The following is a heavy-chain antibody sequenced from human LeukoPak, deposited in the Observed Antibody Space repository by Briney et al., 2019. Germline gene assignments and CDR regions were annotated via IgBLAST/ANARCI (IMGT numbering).Heavy chain of an antibody. V-gene: IGHV1-69*01. J-gene: IGHJ4*02. Sequence: SVKVSCKASGGTFSSYAISWVRQAPGQGLEWMGGIIPIFGTANYAQKFQGRVTITADESTSTAYMELSSLRSEDTAVYYCASGYCSSTSCYSIDYWGQGTLVTVSS. D-gene: IGHD2-2*01. CDR1: GGTFSSYA. CDR2: IIPIFGTA. CDR3: ASGYCSSTSCYSIDY.